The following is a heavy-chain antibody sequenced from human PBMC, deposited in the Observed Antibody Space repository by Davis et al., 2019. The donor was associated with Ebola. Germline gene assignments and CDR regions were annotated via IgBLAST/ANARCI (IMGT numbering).Heavy chain of an antibody. CDR3: ARGQQQLVPNYGMDV. V-gene: IGHV3-23*01. CDR1: GFTFSSYA. D-gene: IGHD6-13*01. J-gene: IGHJ6*02. Sequence: GESLKISCAASGFTFSSYAMSWVRQAPGKGLEWVSAISGSGGSTYYADSVKGRFTISRDNSKNTLYLQMNSLRAEDTAVYYCARGQQQLVPNYGMDVWGQGTTVTVSS. CDR2: ISGSGGST.